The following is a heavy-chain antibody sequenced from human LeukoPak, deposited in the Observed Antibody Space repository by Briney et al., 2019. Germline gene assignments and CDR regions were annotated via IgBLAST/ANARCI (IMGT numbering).Heavy chain of an antibody. CDR3: ARHWREYSSSCLHY. CDR1: GGSFSGYY. J-gene: IGHJ4*02. CDR2: INHSGST. V-gene: IGHV4-34*01. Sequence: SETLSLTCAVYGGSFSGYYWSWIRQPPGKGLEWIGEINHSGSTNYNPSLKSRVTISVDTSKNQFSLKLSSVTAADTAVYYCARHWREYSSSCLHYWGQGTLVTVSS. D-gene: IGHD6-13*01.